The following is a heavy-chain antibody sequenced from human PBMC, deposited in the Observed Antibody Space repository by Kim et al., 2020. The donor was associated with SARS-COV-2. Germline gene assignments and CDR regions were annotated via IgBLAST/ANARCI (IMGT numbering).Heavy chain of an antibody. D-gene: IGHD3-22*01. Sequence: GGSLRLSCAASGFTFSSYAMHWVRQAPGKGLEWVAVISYDGSNKYYADSVKGRFTISRDNSKNTLYLQMNSLRAEDTAVDYCARQDELYYYDSSGYSMEYDYGMDVWGQGTTVTVSS. CDR3: ARQDELYYYDSSGYSMEYDYGMDV. CDR1: GFTFSSYA. V-gene: IGHV3-30*04. J-gene: IGHJ6*02. CDR2: ISYDGSNK.